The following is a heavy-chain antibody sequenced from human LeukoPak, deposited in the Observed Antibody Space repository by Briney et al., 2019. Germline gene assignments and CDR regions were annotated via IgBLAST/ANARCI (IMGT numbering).Heavy chain of an antibody. J-gene: IGHJ4*02. Sequence: PSETLSLTCTVSGGSIISSSYYWGWIRQPPGKGLEWIGSIYYTGNTYYNPSLKSRVTISVDTSKNQFSLRLSSVTAADTAVYYCARHRSPIVLMVPSYSFDYWGQGTLVTVSS. D-gene: IGHD2-8*01. CDR1: GGSIISSSYY. CDR2: IYYTGNT. V-gene: IGHV4-39*01. CDR3: ARHRSPIVLMVPSYSFDY.